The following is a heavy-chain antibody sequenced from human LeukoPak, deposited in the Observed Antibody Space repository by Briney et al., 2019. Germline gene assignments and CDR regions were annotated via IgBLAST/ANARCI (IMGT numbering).Heavy chain of an antibody. Sequence: GGSLRLSCAVSGFTFSNYAMSWVRQAPGKGLEWVSSISGSGGSTYYADSVKSRFTISRDNAKNSLYLQMNSLRAEDTAVYYCARRGPERYFDYWGQGTLVTVSS. D-gene: IGHD1-14*01. CDR1: GFTFSNYA. J-gene: IGHJ4*02. V-gene: IGHV3-23*01. CDR3: ARRGPERYFDY. CDR2: ISGSGGST.